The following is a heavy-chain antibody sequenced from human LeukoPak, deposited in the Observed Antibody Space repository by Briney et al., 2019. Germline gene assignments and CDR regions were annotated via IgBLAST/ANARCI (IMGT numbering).Heavy chain of an antibody. D-gene: IGHD5-24*01. CDR2: ISSSSSYI. V-gene: IGHV3-21*01. Sequence: PGGSLRLSCAASGFTVSSNYMSWVRQAPGKGLEWVSSISSSSSYIYYADSVKGRFTISRDNAKNSLYLQMNSLRAEDTAVYYCARDWDRDGYNLGWGQGTLVTVSS. J-gene: IGHJ4*02. CDR3: ARDWDRDGYNLG. CDR1: GFTVSSNY.